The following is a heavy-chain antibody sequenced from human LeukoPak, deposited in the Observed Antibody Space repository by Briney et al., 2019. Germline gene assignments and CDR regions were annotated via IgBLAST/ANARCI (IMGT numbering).Heavy chain of an antibody. CDR3: ARDSNSYGSGATIDY. CDR1: GFTFSTYG. V-gene: IGHV3-33*01. D-gene: IGHD3-10*01. CDR2: IWYDGSNK. Sequence: PGRSLRLSRAASGFTFSTYGMHWVRQAPGKGLEWLTDIWYDGSNKYYTDSVKGRFTISRDNSKNTLYLQMSSLRAEDTAVYYCARDSNSYGSGATIDYWGQGTLVTVSS. J-gene: IGHJ4*02.